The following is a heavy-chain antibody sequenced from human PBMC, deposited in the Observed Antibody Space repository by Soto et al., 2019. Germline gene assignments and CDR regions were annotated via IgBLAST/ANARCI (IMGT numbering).Heavy chain of an antibody. CDR1: GYTFTNYN. J-gene: IGHJ4*02. CDR2: ISAYNGNT. V-gene: IGHV1-18*01. CDR3: ARQLATAFDY. D-gene: IGHD6-13*01. Sequence: ASVKVSCKVSGYTFTNYNMNWVRQAPGQGLEWMGWISAYNGNTYYAQKFHGRVTLTTDTSTTTVYMELRSLRSDDTALYYCARQLATAFDYWGQGTLVTVSA.